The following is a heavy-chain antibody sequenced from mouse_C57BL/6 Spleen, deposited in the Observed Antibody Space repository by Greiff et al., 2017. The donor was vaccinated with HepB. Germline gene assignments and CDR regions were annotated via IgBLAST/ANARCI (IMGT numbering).Heavy chain of an antibody. D-gene: IGHD1-1*01. CDR1: GFTFTDYY. Sequence: EVKLVESGGGLVQPGGSLSLSCAASGFTFTDYYMSWVRQPPGKALEWLGFIRNKANGYTTEYSASVKGRFTIYRDNSQSILYLQMNALRAEDSATYYCASSPDYYGSSYEAYWGQGTLVTVSA. J-gene: IGHJ3*01. CDR2: IRNKANGYTT. V-gene: IGHV7-3*01. CDR3: ASSPDYYGSSYEAY.